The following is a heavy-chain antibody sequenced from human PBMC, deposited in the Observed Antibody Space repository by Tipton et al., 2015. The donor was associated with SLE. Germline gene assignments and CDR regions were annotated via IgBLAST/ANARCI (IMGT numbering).Heavy chain of an antibody. CDR2: ISDSGGST. CDR3: AKDRPYSSIWYLLAC. D-gene: IGHD6-13*01. V-gene: IGHV3-23*01. CDR1: GFTFSSYA. Sequence: SLRLSCAASGFTFSSYAMSWVRQAPGEGLEWVSAISDSGGSTFYADSVKGRFTISRDNSKDTLYLELKSLRAEDTAVYFCAKDRPYSSIWYLLACWGQGTLVTVSS. J-gene: IGHJ4*01.